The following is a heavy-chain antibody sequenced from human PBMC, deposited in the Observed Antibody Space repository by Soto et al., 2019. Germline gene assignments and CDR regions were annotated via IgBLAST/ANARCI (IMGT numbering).Heavy chain of an antibody. D-gene: IGHD5-12*01. CDR2: LYGSGRGI. Sequence: PGGSLRLSCAASGFTFSDYAMIWIRQVPGKGLQWVSGLYGSGRGIHYAESVKGRLTISRDNSAYAVYLQMNNLRVEDSAIYYCAKDAVSRDGVWLAHVWGQGTVVTVSS. V-gene: IGHV3-23*01. CDR3: AKDAVSRDGVWLAHV. CDR1: GFTFSDYA. J-gene: IGHJ4*02.